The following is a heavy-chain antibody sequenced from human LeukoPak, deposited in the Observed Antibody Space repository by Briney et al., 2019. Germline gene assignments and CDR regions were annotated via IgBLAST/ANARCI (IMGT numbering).Heavy chain of an antibody. CDR1: GGSISSYY. CDR3: ACLEGDY. CDR2: IHYSGST. Sequence: KPSETLSLTCNVSGGSISSYYWSWIRQPPGKGLEWIVYIHYSGSTNYNPSLKSRVTTSVDTSKNQFSLKLSSVTAADTAVYYCACLEGDYWGQGTLVTVSS. J-gene: IGHJ4*02. D-gene: IGHD3-16*01. V-gene: IGHV4-59*08.